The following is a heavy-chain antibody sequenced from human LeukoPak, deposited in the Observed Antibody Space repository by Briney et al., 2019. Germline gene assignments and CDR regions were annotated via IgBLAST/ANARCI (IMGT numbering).Heavy chain of an antibody. V-gene: IGHV3-43*02. Sequence: GGSLRLSCAASGFTFDNYTMHWVRQAPGKGLEWVSVISGDGGSTYYADSVKGRFTISRDNTKNSLYLQMNSLRTEDTALYYCAKDMMGGYSFVVRRSFDIWGQGTMVTVSS. D-gene: IGHD5-18*01. J-gene: IGHJ3*02. CDR1: GFTFDNYT. CDR3: AKDMMGGYSFVVRRSFDI. CDR2: ISGDGGST.